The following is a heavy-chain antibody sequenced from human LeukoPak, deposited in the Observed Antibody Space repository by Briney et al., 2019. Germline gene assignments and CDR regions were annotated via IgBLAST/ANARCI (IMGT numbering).Heavy chain of an antibody. D-gene: IGHD6-13*01. Sequence: SETLSLTCTVSGGSLSSYYWSWIRQPPGKGLEWIGYFYYSGSAKYNPSLKSRVTISVDTSKNQFSLKLSSVTAGDTAVYYCARAPGIAAAGTHFDFWGQGTLVTVSS. V-gene: IGHV4-59*01. CDR1: GGSLSSYY. CDR2: FYYSGSA. J-gene: IGHJ4*02. CDR3: ARAPGIAAAGTHFDF.